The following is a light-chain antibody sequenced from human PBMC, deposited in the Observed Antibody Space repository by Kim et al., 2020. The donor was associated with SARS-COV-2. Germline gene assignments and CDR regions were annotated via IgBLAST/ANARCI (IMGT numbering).Light chain of an antibody. CDR1: QSVSSY. CDR2: DAS. Sequence: EIVLTQSPATLSLSPGERATLSCRASQSVSSYLAWYQQKPGQAPRLLIYDASNRATGIPARFSGSGSGTDFTLTISSLEPEDFAVYYCQQRSNWPPGYNFGQVTKLEI. CDR3: QQRSNWPPGYN. V-gene: IGKV3-11*01. J-gene: IGKJ2*01.